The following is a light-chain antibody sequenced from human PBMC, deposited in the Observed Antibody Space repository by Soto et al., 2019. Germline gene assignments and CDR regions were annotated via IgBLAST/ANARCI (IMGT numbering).Light chain of an antibody. CDR3: QQANSFPRT. CDR1: QSASNNY. J-gene: IGKJ4*01. Sequence: EIVLTQSPGTLSLSPGERATLSCRASQSASNNYLAWYQQRPGQAPRLLIYGASSRATGIPDRFSGSGSGTDFTLTISSLQPEDFATYYCQQANSFPRTFGGGTKVDIK. CDR2: GAS. V-gene: IGKV3-20*01.